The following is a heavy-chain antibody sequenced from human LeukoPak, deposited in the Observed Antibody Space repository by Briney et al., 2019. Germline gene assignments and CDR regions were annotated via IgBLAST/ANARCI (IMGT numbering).Heavy chain of an antibody. CDR2: IYTSGST. V-gene: IGHV4-4*07. Sequence: SETLSLTCTVSGGSISSYYWSWIRQPAGKGLEWIGRIYTSGSTNYNPSLKSRATMSVDTSKNQFSLKLSSVTAADTAVYYCARGYDSSRYNWFDPWGQGTLVTVSS. CDR3: ARGYDSSRYNWFDP. D-gene: IGHD3-22*01. J-gene: IGHJ5*02. CDR1: GGSISSYY.